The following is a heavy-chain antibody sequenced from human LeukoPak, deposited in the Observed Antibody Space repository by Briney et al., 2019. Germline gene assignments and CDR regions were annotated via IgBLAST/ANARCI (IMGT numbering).Heavy chain of an antibody. V-gene: IGHV1-69*13. D-gene: IGHD3-22*01. Sequence: SVKVSCEASGGTFSRYAISWVRQAPGQGLEWMGGIIPIFGTANYAQKFQGRVTITADESTSTAYMELSSLRSEDMAVYYCAREPEDYYDSSGYYHRCFDIWGQGTMVTVSS. CDR3: AREPEDYYDSSGYYHRCFDI. CDR2: IIPIFGTA. CDR1: GGTFSRYA. J-gene: IGHJ3*02.